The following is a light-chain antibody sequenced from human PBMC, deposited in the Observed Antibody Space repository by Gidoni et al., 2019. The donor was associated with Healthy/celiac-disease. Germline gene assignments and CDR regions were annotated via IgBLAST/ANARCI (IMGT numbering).Light chain of an antibody. CDR1: QSVSSN. J-gene: IGKJ2*01. CDR3: QQYNNWPPYT. Sequence: ELVMTQSPATLSLTPGERATLHCRARQSVSSNLAGYQQKPGQAPRHLIYGASTRATGIPARFSGSGSGTEFTLTIISLQSEDFAVYYCQQYNNWPPYTFGQGTKLEIK. CDR2: GAS. V-gene: IGKV3-15*01.